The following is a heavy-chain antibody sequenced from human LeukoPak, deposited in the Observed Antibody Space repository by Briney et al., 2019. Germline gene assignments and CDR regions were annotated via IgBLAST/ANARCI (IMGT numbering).Heavy chain of an antibody. Sequence: HPGGSLRLSCAASGFTVSSNYMSWVRQAPGKGLEWVSAIYSGGSTYYADSVKGRFTISRDNSKNTLYLQMNSLRAEDTAAYYCARDGDDYGDLANNYWGQGTLVTVSS. CDR1: GFTVSSNY. CDR3: ARDGDDYGDLANNY. CDR2: IYSGGST. V-gene: IGHV3-53*01. J-gene: IGHJ4*02. D-gene: IGHD4-17*01.